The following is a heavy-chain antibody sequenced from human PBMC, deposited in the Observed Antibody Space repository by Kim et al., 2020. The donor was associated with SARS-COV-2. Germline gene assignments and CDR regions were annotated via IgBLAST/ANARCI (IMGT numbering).Heavy chain of an antibody. J-gene: IGHJ6*02. V-gene: IGHV3-15*01. CDR1: GFTFSNAW. D-gene: IGHD2-8*01. CDR2: IKSKTDGGTT. CDR3: TTGTSHDYYYYGMDV. Sequence: GGSLRLSCAASGFTFSNAWMSWVRQAPGKGLEWVGRIKSKTDGGTTDYAAPVKGRFNISRDDSKNTLYLQMNSLKTEDTAVYYCTTGTSHDYYYYGMDVWGQGTTVTVSS.